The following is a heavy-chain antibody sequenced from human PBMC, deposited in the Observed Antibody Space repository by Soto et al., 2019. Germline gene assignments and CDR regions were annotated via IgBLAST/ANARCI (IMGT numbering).Heavy chain of an antibody. CDR3: AGLDPWNLLGVFDN. CDR1: GYSSTSYW. V-gene: IGHV5-51*01. CDR2: IYPGDSDT. Sequence: GESLKISSKASGYSSTSYWIGWVPQMPGKGLEWMGIIYPGDSDTRCSPSFQGQVTISADKSVSTAYLQWSSLKASDTARYYCAGLDPWNLLGVFDNWGQETLSTVSS. D-gene: IGHD1-26*01. J-gene: IGHJ4*02.